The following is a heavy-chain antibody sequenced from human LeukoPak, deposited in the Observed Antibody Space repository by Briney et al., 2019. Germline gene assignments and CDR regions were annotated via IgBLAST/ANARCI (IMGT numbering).Heavy chain of an antibody. CDR1: GGSISSSSYY. V-gene: IGHV4-39*01. Sequence: SETLSLTCTVSGGSISSSSYYWGWIRQPPGKGLEWIGSIYYSGSTYYNPSLKSRVTISVDTSKNQFSLKLSSVTAADTAVYYCASTSPGIVVVPAAIDYWAQGTLLTVSS. J-gene: IGHJ4*02. D-gene: IGHD2-2*02. CDR2: IYYSGST. CDR3: ASTSPGIVVVPAAIDY.